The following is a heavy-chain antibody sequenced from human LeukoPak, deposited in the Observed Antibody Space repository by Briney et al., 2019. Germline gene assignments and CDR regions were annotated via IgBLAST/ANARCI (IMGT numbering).Heavy chain of an antibody. J-gene: IGHJ6*03. V-gene: IGHV4-4*02. Sequence: SETLSLTCAVSGGSISSSNWWNWVRQPPGKGLEWIGQIYHSGSTNYNPSLKTRVTISVDTSKNQFSLKLSSVTAADTAVYYCASPAMAFIDQGRYNYYYYMDVWGKGTTVTVSS. CDR1: GGSISSSNW. CDR2: IYHSGST. CDR3: ASPAMAFIDQGRYNYYYYMDV. D-gene: IGHD5-18*01.